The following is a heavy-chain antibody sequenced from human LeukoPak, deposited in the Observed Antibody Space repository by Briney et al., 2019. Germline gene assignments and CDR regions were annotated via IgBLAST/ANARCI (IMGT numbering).Heavy chain of an antibody. Sequence: PSETLSLTCAVYGVSFSGYYWSWIRQPPGKGLEWIGEINHSGSTNYNPSLKSRVTISVDTSKNQFSLKLSSVTAADTAVYYCARGIYYGSGSYIDYWGQGTLVTVSS. CDR3: ARGIYYGSGSYIDY. CDR2: INHSGST. V-gene: IGHV4-34*01. D-gene: IGHD3-10*01. J-gene: IGHJ4*02. CDR1: GVSFSGYY.